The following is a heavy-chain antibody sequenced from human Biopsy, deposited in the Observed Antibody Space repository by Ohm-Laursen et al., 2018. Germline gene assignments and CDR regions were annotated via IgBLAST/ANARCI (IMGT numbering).Heavy chain of an antibody. CDR3: ARMDCSGGSCHYYSYGMDV. CDR2: IHHSGST. D-gene: IGHD2-15*01. Sequence: PPGTLSLTCTVSGGSISNNNYYWGWIRQPPGKGLECIGNIHHSGSTNYNPSLKSRLTISVDTSKNQFSLKLSSVTAADTAVYYCARMDCSGGSCHYYSYGMDVWGQGTTVTVSS. V-gene: IGHV4-39*07. J-gene: IGHJ6*02. CDR1: GGSISNNNYY.